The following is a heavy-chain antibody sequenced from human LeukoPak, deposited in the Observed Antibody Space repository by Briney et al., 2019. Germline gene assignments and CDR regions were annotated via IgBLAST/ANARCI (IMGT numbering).Heavy chain of an antibody. CDR3: AREHDYYDSSGYPSGAFDI. Sequence: SETLSLTCTVSGGSISSGSYYWSWIRQPAGKGLEWIGRIYTSGSTNYNPSLKSRVTISVDTSKNQFSLKLSSVTAADTAVYYCAREHDYYDSSGYPSGAFDIWGQGTMVTVSS. V-gene: IGHV4-61*02. CDR1: GGSISSGSYY. D-gene: IGHD3-22*01. J-gene: IGHJ3*02. CDR2: IYTSGST.